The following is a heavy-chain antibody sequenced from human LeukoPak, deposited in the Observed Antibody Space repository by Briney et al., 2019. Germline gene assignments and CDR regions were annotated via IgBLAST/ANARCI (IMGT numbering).Heavy chain of an antibody. V-gene: IGHV3-7*01. J-gene: IGHJ3*02. CDR2: IKQDGSEK. CDR1: GFTFSSYW. D-gene: IGHD2-2*01. Sequence: PGGSLRLSCAASGFTFSSYWMSWVRQAPGKGLEWVARIKQDGSEKYYVDSVKGRFTISRDNAKNSLYLQMNSLRAEDTAVYYCARVRDIVVVPAATPPGGLDIWGQGTMVTVSS. CDR3: ARVRDIVVVPAATPPGGLDI.